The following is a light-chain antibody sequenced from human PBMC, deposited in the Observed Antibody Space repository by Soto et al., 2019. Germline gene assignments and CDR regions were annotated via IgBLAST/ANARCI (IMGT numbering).Light chain of an antibody. CDR1: SSNIGNNY. CDR2: SNN. J-gene: IGLJ1*01. CDR3: EAWDDTLSGPVYV. V-gene: IGLV1-47*02. Sequence: LAQPPSASRTPGQSVTISCSGSSSNIGNNYVYWYQQLPGTAPTLLMYSNNQRPSGVPDRFSGSKSGTSASLAISAIRAADEGDYYCEAWDDTLSGPVYVFGNGTRVTV.